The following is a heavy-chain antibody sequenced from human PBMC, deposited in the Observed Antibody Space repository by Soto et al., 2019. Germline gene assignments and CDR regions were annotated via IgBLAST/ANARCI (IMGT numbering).Heavy chain of an antibody. CDR1: GGSISSSSYY. D-gene: IGHD2-2*01. Sequence: SETLSLTCSVSGGSISSSSYYWAWIRQPPGKGLEWIGSIYYSGSTYYNPSLKSRVTISVDTSKNQFSLKLSSVTAADTAVYYCAGVGCSTTSCRYYYYYYGMDVWGQGTTVTVSS. CDR3: AGVGCSTTSCRYYYYYYGMDV. V-gene: IGHV4-39*01. J-gene: IGHJ6*02. CDR2: IYYSGST.